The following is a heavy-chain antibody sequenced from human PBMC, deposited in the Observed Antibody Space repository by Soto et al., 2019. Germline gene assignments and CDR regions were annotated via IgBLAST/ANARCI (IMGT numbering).Heavy chain of an antibody. D-gene: IGHD1-26*01. V-gene: IGHV1-3*01. CDR2: INAGNGKT. Sequence: GASVKVSCKASGYTFTTHAMHWVRQAPGQRLEWMGWINAGNGKTKYSQKFQGRVTITRDTSASTAYMELSSLRSEDTAVYYCARGGELLYFDYSGRETLVTVSS. CDR3: ARGGELLYFDY. CDR1: GYTFTTHA. J-gene: IGHJ4*02.